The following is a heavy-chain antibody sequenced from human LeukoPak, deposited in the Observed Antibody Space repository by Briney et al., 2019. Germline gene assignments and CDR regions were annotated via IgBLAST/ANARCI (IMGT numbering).Heavy chain of an antibody. Sequence: SGTLSLTCTVSGGSISSYYWSWIRQPPGKGLEWIGYIYYSGSTNYNPSLKSRVTISVDTSKNQFSLKLSSVTAADTAVYYCARENSGSYREFDYWGQGTLVTVSS. V-gene: IGHV4-59*12. CDR1: GGSISSYY. CDR3: ARENSGSYREFDY. J-gene: IGHJ4*02. D-gene: IGHD1-26*01. CDR2: IYYSGST.